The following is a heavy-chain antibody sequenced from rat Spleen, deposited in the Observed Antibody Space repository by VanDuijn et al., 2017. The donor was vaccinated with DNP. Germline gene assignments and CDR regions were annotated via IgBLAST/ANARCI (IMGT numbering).Heavy chain of an antibody. CDR2: ISYSGAT. D-gene: IGHD1-11*01. Sequence: EVQLQESGPGLVKPSQSLSLTCSVTGYFITNNYWAWIRKFPGNKMDWMGYISYSGATAYHPSLKSRISISRDTSKNHFFLQLNSVTTEDTATYYCARGLNYGGSIYSWYFDFWGPGTMVTVSS. CDR3: ARGLNYGGSIYSWYFDF. J-gene: IGHJ1*01. CDR1: GYFITNNY. V-gene: IGHV3-1*01.